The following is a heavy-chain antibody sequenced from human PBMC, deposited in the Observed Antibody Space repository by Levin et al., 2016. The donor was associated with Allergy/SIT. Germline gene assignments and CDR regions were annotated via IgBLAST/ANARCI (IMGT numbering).Heavy chain of an antibody. Sequence: GGSLRLSCAASGFTFSTYTMSWVRQAAGKGLEWVSSISGSGNYTYYADSVKGRFTISRENSKNMLYLQMNSLRAEDTAVYYCAKTRVGGRDDYWGQGTLVTVSS. J-gene: IGHJ4*02. CDR1: GFTFSTYT. D-gene: IGHD5-24*01. CDR3: AKTRVGGRDDY. CDR2: ISGSGNYT. V-gene: IGHV3-23*01.